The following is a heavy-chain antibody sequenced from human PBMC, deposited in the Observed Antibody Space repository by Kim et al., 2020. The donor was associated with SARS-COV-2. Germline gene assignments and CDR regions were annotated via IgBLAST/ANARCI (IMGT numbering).Heavy chain of an antibody. CDR2: DGSNE. V-gene: IGHV3-30-3*01. CDR3: ATLEYYFDY. D-gene: IGHD1-1*01. Sequence: DGSNEYYADSVKGRFTISRDNGKNTLFLQMNGLSTEDRALYFCATLEYYFDYWGLGTLVAVSS. J-gene: IGHJ4*02.